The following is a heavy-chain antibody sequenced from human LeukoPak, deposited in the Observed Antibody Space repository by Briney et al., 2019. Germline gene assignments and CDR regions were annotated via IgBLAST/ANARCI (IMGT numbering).Heavy chain of an antibody. CDR3: AKAEGLYYYDSYGMDV. Sequence: GRSLRLSCAASGFTFDDYAMHWVRQAPGKGLEWVSGISWNSGSIGYADSVKGRFTISRDNAKNSLYLQMNSLRAEDTALYYCAKAEGLYYYDSYGMDVWGQGTTVTVSS. CDR1: GFTFDDYA. D-gene: IGHD6-19*01. J-gene: IGHJ6*02. CDR2: ISWNSGSI. V-gene: IGHV3-9*01.